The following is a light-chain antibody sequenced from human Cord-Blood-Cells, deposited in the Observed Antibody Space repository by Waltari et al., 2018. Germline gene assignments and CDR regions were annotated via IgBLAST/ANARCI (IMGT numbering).Light chain of an antibody. Sequence: SPGQSITISCTGTSSDVGGYNYVSWYQQHPGKAPKLMIYDVSNRPSGVSNRFSGSKSGNTASLTIPGLQAEDEADYCCSSYTSSSTVVFGGGTKLTVL. CDR2: DVS. CDR3: SSYTSSSTVV. V-gene: IGLV2-14*04. J-gene: IGLJ2*01. CDR1: SSDVGGYNY.